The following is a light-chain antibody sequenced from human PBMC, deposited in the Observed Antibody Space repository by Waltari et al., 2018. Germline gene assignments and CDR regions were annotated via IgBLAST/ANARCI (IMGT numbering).Light chain of an antibody. CDR2: QVS. V-gene: IGKV2-30*02. CDR3: MQGTHWPRT. Sequence: DVVMTQSPLSLPVTLGQPASISCWSSRSLLHSDGNTYLNWFQQRPGQSPRRLIYQVSNRYSEVPDRFSGSGSGTDFTLKISRVEAGDVGVYYCMQGTHWPRTFGQGTKVEIK. J-gene: IGKJ1*01. CDR1: RSLLHSDGNTY.